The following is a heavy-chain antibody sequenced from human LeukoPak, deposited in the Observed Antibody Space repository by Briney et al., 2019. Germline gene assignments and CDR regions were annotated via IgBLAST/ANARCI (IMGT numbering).Heavy chain of an antibody. CDR3: VKDRGQSIETAGHFGS. D-gene: IGHD5-24*01. V-gene: IGHV3-64D*06. CDR2: ISSNEGNT. CDR1: GFTFIYYA. J-gene: IGHJ4*02. Sequence: PGGSLRLSCSASGFTFIYYAMHWVRQAPGKGLEYVSGISSNEGNTYYADSVKGRFTMSRANTNNTLYLQMSSLRAEDTALYYCVKDRGQSIETAGHFGSWGQGTLVTVSS.